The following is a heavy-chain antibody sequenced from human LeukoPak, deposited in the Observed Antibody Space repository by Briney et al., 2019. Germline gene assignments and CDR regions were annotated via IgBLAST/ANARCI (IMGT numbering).Heavy chain of an antibody. Sequence: GGSLRLSCAASGFTVSNNYMNWVRQAPGKGLEWVSVIYSGGSTSYADSVKGRFTISRDNSRNTVSLQMNTLRAEDTAVYYCVRGRVGGVDYWGQGTLVTVSS. CDR2: IYSGGST. V-gene: IGHV3-66*01. D-gene: IGHD1-26*01. CDR3: VRGRVGGVDY. CDR1: GFTVSNNY. J-gene: IGHJ4*02.